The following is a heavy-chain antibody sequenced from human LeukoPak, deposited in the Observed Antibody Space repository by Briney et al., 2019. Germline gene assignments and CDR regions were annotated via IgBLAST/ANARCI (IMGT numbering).Heavy chain of an antibody. V-gene: IGHV3-23*01. CDR1: GFTFNNYA. CDR2: ISESGDKT. D-gene: IGHD6-19*01. Sequence: GGSLRLSCAASGFTFNNYAMNWVRQAPGKGLEWVSSISESGDKTDYADSVKGRFTISGDNSRNTLYLQMNSLRAEDTALYYCAKQWVDCWGQGTLVTVSS. CDR3: AKQWVDC. J-gene: IGHJ4*02.